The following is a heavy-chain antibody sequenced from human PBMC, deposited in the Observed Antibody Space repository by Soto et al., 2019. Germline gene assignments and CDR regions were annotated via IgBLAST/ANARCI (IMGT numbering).Heavy chain of an antibody. Sequence: GGSLRLSCAASGFTFSDYYMSWIRQAPGKGLEWVSYISSSGSTIYYADSVKGRFTISRDNAKNSLYLQMNSLRAEDTAVYYCARDRLNIVATMERYYYYGMDVWGQGTTVTVSS. CDR2: ISSSGSTI. CDR3: ARDRLNIVATMERYYYYGMDV. V-gene: IGHV3-11*01. CDR1: GFTFSDYY. J-gene: IGHJ6*02. D-gene: IGHD5-12*01.